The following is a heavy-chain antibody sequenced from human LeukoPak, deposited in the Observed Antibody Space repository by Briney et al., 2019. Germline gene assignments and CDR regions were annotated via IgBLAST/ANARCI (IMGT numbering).Heavy chain of an antibody. CDR3: AREGTGYYDILTGYYPPDY. CDR1: GASVNSGGYY. CDR2: ITYTGSS. V-gene: IGHV4-31*03. J-gene: IGHJ4*02. D-gene: IGHD3-9*01. Sequence: PSETLSLTCTVSGASVNSGGYYWSWIRQNPGKGLEWIGYITYTGSSYYNPSLKSRLTLTIDTSRNQLSLKLSSVTAADTAVYYCAREGTGYYDILTGYYPPDYWGQGTLVTVSS.